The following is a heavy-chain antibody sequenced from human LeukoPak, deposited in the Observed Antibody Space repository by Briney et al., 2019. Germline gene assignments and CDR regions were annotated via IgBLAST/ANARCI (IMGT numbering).Heavy chain of an antibody. CDR2: IYYSGST. D-gene: IGHD1-20*01. CDR1: GGSISSYY. V-gene: IGHV4-59*08. J-gene: IGHJ4*02. Sequence: SETLSLTCTVSGGSISSYYWSWIRQPPGKGLEWIGYIYYSGSTNYNPSLKSRVTISVDTSKNQFSPKLSSVTAADTAVYYCARWYNWNDHYYFDYWGQGTLVTVSS. CDR3: ARWYNWNDHYYFDY.